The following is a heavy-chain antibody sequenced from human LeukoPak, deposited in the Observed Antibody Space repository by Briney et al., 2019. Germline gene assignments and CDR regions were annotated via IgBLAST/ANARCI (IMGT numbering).Heavy chain of an antibody. CDR2: VDPEDGET. Sequence: ASVRVSCRVSGYTLTELSMHGVGQAPGRGVEGRGGVDPEDGETIYAQKFQGRVTMTEDTSTDTAYMELSSLRSEDTAVYYCATAMAEVAARPYYYYYGMDVWGQGTTVTVSS. D-gene: IGHD2-15*01. CDR3: ATAMAEVAARPYYYYYGMDV. CDR1: GYTLTELS. V-gene: IGHV1-24*01. J-gene: IGHJ6*02.